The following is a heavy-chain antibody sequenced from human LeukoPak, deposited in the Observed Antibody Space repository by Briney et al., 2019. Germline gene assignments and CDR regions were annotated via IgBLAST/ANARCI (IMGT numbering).Heavy chain of an antibody. CDR2: ISSSSSSI. CDR3: ARGALDVAMASY. Sequence: PGGSLRLSCAASGFTFSSYSMNWVRQAPGKGLGWVSYISSSSSSIYYADSVKGRFTISRDNAKNSLYLQMNSLRDEDTAVYYCARGALDVAMASYWGQGTLVTVSS. J-gene: IGHJ4*02. D-gene: IGHD5-18*01. V-gene: IGHV3-48*02. CDR1: GFTFSSYS.